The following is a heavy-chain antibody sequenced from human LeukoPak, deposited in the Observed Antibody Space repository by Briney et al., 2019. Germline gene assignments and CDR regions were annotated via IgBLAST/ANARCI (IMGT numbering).Heavy chain of an antibody. CDR1: GGSFSGYY. D-gene: IGHD2-21*01. CDR3: ARLRGLGYYYYMDV. Sequence: SETLSLTCAVYGGSFSGYYWSWIRQPPGKGLEWIGEINHSGSTNYNPSLKSRVTISVDTSKNQFSLKLSSVTAADTAVYYCARLRGLGYYYYMDVWGKGTAVTVSS. J-gene: IGHJ6*03. CDR2: INHSGST. V-gene: IGHV4-34*01.